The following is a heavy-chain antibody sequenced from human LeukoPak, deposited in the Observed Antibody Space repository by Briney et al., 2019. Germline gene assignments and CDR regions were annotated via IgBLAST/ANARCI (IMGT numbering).Heavy chain of an antibody. J-gene: IGHJ4*02. D-gene: IGHD5-12*01. Sequence: GGSLRLSCAASGFSFSSYAMSWVRQAPGKGLEWVSSIRGSGDNTYYAESGKGRFTISRDNSKNTLFLQMNSLRAEDTAVFYCANRSGYTTGWFFDFWGQGTLVTVSS. CDR1: GFSFSSYA. CDR2: IRGSGDNT. CDR3: ANRSGYTTGWFFDF. V-gene: IGHV3-23*01.